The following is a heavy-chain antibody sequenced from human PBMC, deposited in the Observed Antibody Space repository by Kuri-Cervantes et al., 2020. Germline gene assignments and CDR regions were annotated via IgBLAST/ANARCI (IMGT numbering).Heavy chain of an antibody. V-gene: IGHV1-2*04. Sequence: ASVKVSCKASGYTFTGYYMHWVRQAPGQGLEWMGWINPNSGGTNYAQKFQGWVTMTRDTSISTAYMELSRLRSDDTAVYYCASGSSHPYDSSGYPFDYWGQGTLVTVSS. CDR2: INPNSGGT. CDR1: GYTFTGYY. J-gene: IGHJ4*02. D-gene: IGHD3-22*01. CDR3: ASGSSHPYDSSGYPFDY.